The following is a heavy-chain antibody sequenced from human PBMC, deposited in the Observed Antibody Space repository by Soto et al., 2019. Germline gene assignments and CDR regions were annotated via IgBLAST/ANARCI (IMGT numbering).Heavy chain of an antibody. CDR1: GYTFTSYA. D-gene: IGHD3-3*01. Sequence: ASVKVSCKASGYTFTSYAMHWVRQAPGQRLEWMGWINAGNGNTKYSQKFQGRVTITRDTSASTAYMELSSLRSEDTAVYYCARGITIFGVVTNYYFDYWGQGTLVTVSS. CDR2: INAGNGNT. J-gene: IGHJ4*02. CDR3: ARGITIFGVVTNYYFDY. V-gene: IGHV1-3*01.